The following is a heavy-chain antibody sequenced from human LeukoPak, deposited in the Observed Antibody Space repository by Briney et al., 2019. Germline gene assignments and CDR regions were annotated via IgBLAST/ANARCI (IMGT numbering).Heavy chain of an antibody. CDR3: ARDCGGDCYHPRPNDAFEI. CDR1: GGSISSYY. D-gene: IGHD2-21*02. CDR2: IYTSGST. J-gene: IGHJ3*02. Sequence: PSETLSLTCTVSGGSISSYYWSWIRQPAGKGLEWIGRIYTSGSTNYNPSLKSRVTMSVDTSKNQFSLKLSSVTAADTAVYYCARDCGGDCYHPRPNDAFEIWGQGTMVTVSS. V-gene: IGHV4-4*07.